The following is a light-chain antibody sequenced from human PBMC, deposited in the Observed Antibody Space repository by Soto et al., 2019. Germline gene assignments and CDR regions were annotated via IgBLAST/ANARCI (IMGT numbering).Light chain of an antibody. J-gene: IGLJ2*01. CDR3: AAWDDNLNGVV. CDR1: SSDVGGYDY. CDR2: EVT. Sequence: QSVLTQPPSASGSPGQSVTISCTGTSSDVGGYDYVSWYQQHPGKAPKLMIYEVTIRPSGVSDRFSGSKSGNTASLTVSGLQAEDEGDYYCAAWDDNLNGVVFGGGTKLTVL. V-gene: IGLV2-8*01.